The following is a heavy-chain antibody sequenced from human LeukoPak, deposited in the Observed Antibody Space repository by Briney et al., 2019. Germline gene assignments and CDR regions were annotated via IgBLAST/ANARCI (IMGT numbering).Heavy chain of an antibody. V-gene: IGHV4-39*01. CDR2: IYYSGST. CDR1: GGSISSGSYY. J-gene: IGHJ5*02. CDR3: ARHTDIVVVPAAITSPWFDP. D-gene: IGHD2-2*02. Sequence: SETLSLTCTVSGGSISSGSYYWSWIRQPAGKGLEWIGSIYYSGSTYYNPSLKSRVTISVDTSKNQFSLKLSSVTAADTAVYYCARHTDIVVVPAAITSPWFDPWGQGTLVTVSS.